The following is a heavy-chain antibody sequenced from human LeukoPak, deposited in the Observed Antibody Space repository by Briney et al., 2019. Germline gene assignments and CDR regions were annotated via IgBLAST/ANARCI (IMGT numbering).Heavy chain of an antibody. V-gene: IGHV3-21*01. CDR2: ISSSSSYI. CDR3: ALVATAPEIDY. CDR1: GFTFSSYS. D-gene: IGHD5-12*01. J-gene: IGHJ4*02. Sequence: GGSLRLSCAASGFTFSSYSMNWVRQAPGKGLEWVSSISSSSSYIYYADSVKGRFTISRDNSKNALYLQMNSLRAEDTAVYYCALVATAPEIDYWGQGTLVTVSS.